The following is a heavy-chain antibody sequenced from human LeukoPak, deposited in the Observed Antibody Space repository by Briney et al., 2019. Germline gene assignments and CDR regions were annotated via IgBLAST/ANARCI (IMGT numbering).Heavy chain of an antibody. D-gene: IGHD3-3*01. J-gene: IGHJ5*02. CDR3: ARVPLAGFWSDYYRNWFDP. CDR1: GYTFTSYD. CDR2: MNPNSGNT. Sequence: ASVNVSCKASGYTFTSYDINWVRQATGQGLEWMGWMNPNSGNTGYAQKFQGRVTMTRNTSISTAYMELSSLRSEDTAVYYCARVPLAGFWSDYYRNWFDPWGQGTLGTVSS. V-gene: IGHV1-8*01.